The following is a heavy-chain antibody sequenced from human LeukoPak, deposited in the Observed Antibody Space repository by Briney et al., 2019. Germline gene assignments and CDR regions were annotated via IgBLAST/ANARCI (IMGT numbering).Heavy chain of an antibody. Sequence: PSETLSLTCTVSGGSIDSYYWSWVRQFPGKGLEWMGYIYYTGSTNYNPSLKSRVTISVDTSKNQFSLKLSTVTAADTAVYYCARGRDQIDYWGQGTLVTVSS. CDR3: ARGRDQIDY. V-gene: IGHV4-59*01. CDR2: IYYTGST. J-gene: IGHJ4*02. CDR1: GGSIDSYY.